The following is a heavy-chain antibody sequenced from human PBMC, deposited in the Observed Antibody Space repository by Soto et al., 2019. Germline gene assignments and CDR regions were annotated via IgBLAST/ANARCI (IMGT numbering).Heavy chain of an antibody. J-gene: IGHJ4*02. CDR3: ARYRYGYSYFDY. D-gene: IGHD5-18*01. CDR1: GGTFSSYA. CDR2: IIPFFGTA. V-gene: IGHV1-69*12. Sequence: QVQLVQSGAEVQKPGSSVKVSCKASGGTFSSYAISWVRQAPGQGLEWMGGIIPFFGTANYAQKFQGRVTITADESTSTAYMELSSLRSEDTAVYYCARYRYGYSYFDYWGQGTLVTVSS.